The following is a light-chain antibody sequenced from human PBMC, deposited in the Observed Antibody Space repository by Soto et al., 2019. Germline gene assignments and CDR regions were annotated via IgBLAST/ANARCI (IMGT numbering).Light chain of an antibody. CDR2: DAS. J-gene: IGKJ1*01. CDR1: QSVSSY. Sequence: EIVLTQSPATLSLSPGERATLSCRASQSVSSYLAWYQQKPGQVPRLVIYDASNRATGIPGRVSGSGSGTDFTLTISSLEPEDFGVYYCQQRSSWPRTFGQGTKVDIK. V-gene: IGKV3-11*01. CDR3: QQRSSWPRT.